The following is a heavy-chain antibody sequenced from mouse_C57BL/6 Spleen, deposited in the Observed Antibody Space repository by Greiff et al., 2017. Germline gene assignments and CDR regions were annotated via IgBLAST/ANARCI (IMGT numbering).Heavy chain of an antibody. CDR2: IWSGGST. Sequence: VQLVESGPGLVQPSQSLSITCTVSGFSLTSYGVHWVRQSPGKGLEWLGVIWSGGSTDYNAPFISRLSISKDNSKSQVFFKMNRLQAEDTAIYYCARGDSNYLDAMDYWGQGTSVTVSS. D-gene: IGHD2-5*01. V-gene: IGHV2-2*01. J-gene: IGHJ4*01. CDR3: ARGDSNYLDAMDY. CDR1: GFSLTSYG.